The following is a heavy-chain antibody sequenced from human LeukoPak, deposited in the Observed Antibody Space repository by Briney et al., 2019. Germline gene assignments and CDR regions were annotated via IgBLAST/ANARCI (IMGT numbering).Heavy chain of an antibody. CDR3: ARDSIAAPGDFDH. J-gene: IGHJ4*02. V-gene: IGHV3-33*01. CDR1: GFTFSSYG. Sequence: GGSLRLSCAASGFTFSSYGMHWVRQAPGKGLEWVAVIWYDGSNKYYADSVKGRFTISRDNSKNTLYLQMNSLRAEDTAVYYCARDSIAAPGDFDHWGQGTLVTVSS. CDR2: IWYDGSNK. D-gene: IGHD6-13*01.